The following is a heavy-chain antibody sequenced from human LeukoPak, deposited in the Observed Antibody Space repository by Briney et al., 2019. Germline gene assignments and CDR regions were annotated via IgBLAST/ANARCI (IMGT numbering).Heavy chain of an antibody. CDR3: ATGGAVAEDYWWFDP. J-gene: IGHJ5*02. Sequence: ASVKVSCKASGYTFTSYDINWVRQATGQGLEWMGWMNPNSGNTGYAQKFQGRVTITRNTSISTAYMELSSLRSEDTAVYYCATGGAVAEDYWWFDPWGQGTLVTVSS. CDR2: MNPNSGNT. CDR1: GYTFTSYD. V-gene: IGHV1-8*03. D-gene: IGHD6-19*01.